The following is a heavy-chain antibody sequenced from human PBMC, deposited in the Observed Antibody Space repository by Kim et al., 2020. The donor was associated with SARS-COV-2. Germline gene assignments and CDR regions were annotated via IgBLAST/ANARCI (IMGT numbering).Heavy chain of an antibody. J-gene: IGHJ5*02. D-gene: IGHD3-22*01. Sequence: GGSLRLSCAASGFTFSSYGMHWVRQAPGKGLEWVAVIAYDGSKKYYADSVKGRFTISRDNSKNTLYLQMNSLRAEDTAVYYCANNYYDSSGTPSWGQGTL. CDR2: IAYDGSKK. CDR1: GFTFSSYG. V-gene: IGHV3-30*18. CDR3: ANNYYDSSGTPS.